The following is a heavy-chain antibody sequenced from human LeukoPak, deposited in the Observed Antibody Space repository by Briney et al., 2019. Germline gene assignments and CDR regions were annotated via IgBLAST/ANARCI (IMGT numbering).Heavy chain of an antibody. J-gene: IGHJ4*02. D-gene: IGHD3-22*01. Sequence: GGSLRLSCAASGFTFSTYEMNWVRQAPGKGLEWVSYISSTGSNIYYADSVKGRFTISRDNAKNSLYLLMNSLGTEDTAVYYCAATYYYDGSGDYWGQGTLVTVSS. CDR1: GFTFSTYE. CDR2: ISSTGSNI. V-gene: IGHV3-48*03. CDR3: AATYYYDGSGDY.